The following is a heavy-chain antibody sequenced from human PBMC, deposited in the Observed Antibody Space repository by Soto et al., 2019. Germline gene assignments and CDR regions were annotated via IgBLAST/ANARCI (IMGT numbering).Heavy chain of an antibody. J-gene: IGHJ4*02. D-gene: IGHD2-8*01. CDR1: GGSISSSGHY. CDR3: ARAYGLTLGPVN. CDR2: IYNSGTT. V-gene: IGHV4-31*03. Sequence: QVQLQESGPGLVKPSQTLSLTCTVSGGSISSSGHYWTWIRQHPGKGLEWMGFIYNSGTTHYNPSLKSRITIAVDTSKNQFSLNLTAVTAADTAVYYCARAYGLTLGPVNWGQGTLVTVSS.